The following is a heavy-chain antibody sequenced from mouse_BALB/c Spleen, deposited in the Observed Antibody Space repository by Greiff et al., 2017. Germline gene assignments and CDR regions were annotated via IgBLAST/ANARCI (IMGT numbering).Heavy chain of an antibody. Sequence: EVKLMESGGGLVKPGGSLKLSCAASGFTFSSYAMSWVRQTPEKRLEWVASISSGGSTYYPDSVKGRFTISRDNARNILYLQMSSLRSEDTAMYYCARGEIYDGYYFAYWGQGTLVTVSA. CDR3: ARGEIYDGYYFAY. J-gene: IGHJ3*01. CDR1: GFTFSSYA. V-gene: IGHV5-6-5*01. CDR2: ISSGGST. D-gene: IGHD2-3*01.